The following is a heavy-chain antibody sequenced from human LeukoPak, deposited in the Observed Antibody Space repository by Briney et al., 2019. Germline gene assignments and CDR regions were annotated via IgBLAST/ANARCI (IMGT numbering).Heavy chain of an antibody. CDR2: IYHSGST. J-gene: IGHJ3*02. Sequence: SETLSLTCTVSGYSISSGYYWGWIRQPPGKGLEWIGSIYHSGSTYYNPSLKSRVTISVDTPKNEFSLKLSSVTAADTAVYYCERYFGNQLGDAFDIWGQGTMVTVSS. CDR1: GYSISSGYY. CDR3: ERYFGNQLGDAFDI. D-gene: IGHD2-2*01. V-gene: IGHV4-38-2*02.